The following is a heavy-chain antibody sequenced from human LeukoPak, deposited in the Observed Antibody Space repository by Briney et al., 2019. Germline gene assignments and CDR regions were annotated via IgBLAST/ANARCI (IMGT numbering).Heavy chain of an antibody. D-gene: IGHD2-2*02. Sequence: KPSETLSLTCAVYGGSFSGYYWSWIRQPPGKGLEWIGEINHSGSTNYNPSLKSRVTILVDTSKNQFSLKLSSVTAADTAVYYCARDRVVPAAIISGMDVWGQGTTVTVSS. V-gene: IGHV4-34*01. CDR3: ARDRVVPAAIISGMDV. J-gene: IGHJ6*02. CDR1: GGSFSGYY. CDR2: INHSGST.